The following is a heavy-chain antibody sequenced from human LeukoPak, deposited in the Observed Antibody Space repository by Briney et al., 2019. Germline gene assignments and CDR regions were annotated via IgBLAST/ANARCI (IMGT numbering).Heavy chain of an antibody. J-gene: IGHJ4*02. Sequence: GGSLRLSCAASGFSFSSYGMHWVRQAPGKGLEWVGVIWYDGSNKYYADSVKGRFTISRDNSKNTLYLQMNSLRAEDTAVYYCARGKGYFDWLLNYWGQGTLVTVSS. V-gene: IGHV3-33*01. CDR3: ARGKGYFDWLLNY. CDR1: GFSFSSYG. D-gene: IGHD3-9*01. CDR2: IWYDGSNK.